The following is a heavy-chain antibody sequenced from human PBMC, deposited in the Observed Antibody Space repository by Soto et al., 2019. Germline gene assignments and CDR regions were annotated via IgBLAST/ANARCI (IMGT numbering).Heavy chain of an antibody. Sequence: SETLSLTCTVSGVSISSSNYYCGWSRQPPGKGLEYIGGIYYRGSTYYNPSLKSRVTISVDTSKNQFSLNVSSVTAADTAVYYCARWPGIKPSSNIGAWFDPWRQGTLVSVSS. CDR3: ARWPGIKPSSNIGAWFDP. CDR1: GVSISSSNYY. J-gene: IGHJ5*02. V-gene: IGHV4-39*01. D-gene: IGHD1-1*01. CDR2: IYYRGST.